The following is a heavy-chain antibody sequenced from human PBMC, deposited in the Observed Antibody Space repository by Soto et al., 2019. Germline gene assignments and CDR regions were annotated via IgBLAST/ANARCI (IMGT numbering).Heavy chain of an antibody. CDR2: INPNSGGT. J-gene: IGHJ4*02. Sequence: GASVKVSCKASGYTFTGYYMHWVRQAPGQGLEWMGWINPNSGGTNYAQKFQGRVTMTRDTSSSTAYMELSRLRSDDTAVYYCARTFQGFWEWYPYCDYWGQGTLGTVSS. CDR3: ARTFQGFWEWYPYCDY. CDR1: GYTFTGYY. V-gene: IGHV1-2*02. D-gene: IGHD3-3*01.